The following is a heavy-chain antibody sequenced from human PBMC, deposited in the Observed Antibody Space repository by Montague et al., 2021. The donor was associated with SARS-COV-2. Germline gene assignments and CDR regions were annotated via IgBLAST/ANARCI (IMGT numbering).Heavy chain of an antibody. CDR3: AMGWLPDF. Sequence: SLRISCAASGFTFNTYWMNWVRQEPGKGLVSISRINSDETSISYADSVKGRFTVFRDNTKNILYLRMNSLRVEDTAVYYCAMGWLPDFWGQGTQVTVSS. J-gene: IGHJ4*02. CDR1: GFTFNTYW. V-gene: IGHV3-74*03. CDR2: INSDETSI. D-gene: IGHD5-12*01.